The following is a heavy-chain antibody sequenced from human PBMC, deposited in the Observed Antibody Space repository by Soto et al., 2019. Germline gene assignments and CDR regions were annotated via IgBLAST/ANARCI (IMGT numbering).Heavy chain of an antibody. CDR3: ARGRQRGSGSYRDYFGY. Sequence: QVQLQQWGAGLLKPSETLSLTCAVYGGSFSYYWSWIRQPPGKGLEWIGEINHSGSTNYNPSLKSRVTISVDTSKNQFSLKLTSVTAADTAVYYCARGRQRGSGSYRDYFGYWGQGTLVTVSS. J-gene: IGHJ4*02. V-gene: IGHV4-34*01. CDR2: INHSGST. CDR1: GGSFSYY. D-gene: IGHD3-10*01.